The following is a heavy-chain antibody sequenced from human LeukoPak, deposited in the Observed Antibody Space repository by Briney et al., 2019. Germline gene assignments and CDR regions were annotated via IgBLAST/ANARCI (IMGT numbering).Heavy chain of an antibody. CDR2: ISSSSTDI. Sequence: GGSLRLSCAASGFTFSSYEMNWVRQARGKGREWISSISSSSTDIYYADSVKGRFTISRENAKNTLYLQRKVLGAQETRVDYVSRDRGVYSSTLQHWGQGTLVTVSS. D-gene: IGHD6-13*01. V-gene: IGHV3-21*01. CDR3: SRDRGVYSSTLQH. CDR1: GFTFSSYE. J-gene: IGHJ1*01.